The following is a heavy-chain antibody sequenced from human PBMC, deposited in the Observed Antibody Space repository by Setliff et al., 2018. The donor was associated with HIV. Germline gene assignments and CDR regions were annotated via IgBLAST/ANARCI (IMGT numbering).Heavy chain of an antibody. CDR2: IFRSGTT. CDR3: ARDRHYSGLGSYGP. D-gene: IGHD3-10*01. Sequence: ETLSLTCTLSGGSFGDYHWSWIRQPAGRGLEWVGRIFRSGTTDYKFSLKSRVTISIDTSRNQFSLRLTSVTAEDTAVYYCARDRHYSGLGSYGPWGPGTLVTVS. V-gene: IGHV4-4*07. CDR1: GGSFGDYH. J-gene: IGHJ5*02.